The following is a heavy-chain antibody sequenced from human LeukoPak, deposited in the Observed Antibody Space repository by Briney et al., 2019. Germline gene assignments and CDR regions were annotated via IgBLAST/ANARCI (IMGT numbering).Heavy chain of an antibody. D-gene: IGHD6-13*01. J-gene: IGHJ4*02. Sequence: GGSLRLSCAGSGFTVSSNYMSWIRQAPGKGLEWVSYISSSGSTIYYADSVKGRFTISRDNAKNSLYLQMNSLRAEDTAVYYCARVVGYSSSWRYFDYWGQGTLVTVSS. CDR2: ISSSGSTI. CDR1: GFTVSSNY. V-gene: IGHV3-11*04. CDR3: ARVVGYSSSWRYFDY.